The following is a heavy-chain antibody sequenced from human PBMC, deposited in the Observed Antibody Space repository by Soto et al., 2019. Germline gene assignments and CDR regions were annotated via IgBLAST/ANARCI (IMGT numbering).Heavy chain of an antibody. V-gene: IGHV4-59*01. CDR2: IYYSGST. J-gene: IGHJ5*02. Sequence: SETLSLTCTVSGGSISSYYCSWIRQPPGKGLEWIGYIYYSGSTNYNPSLKSRVTISVDTSKNQFSLKLSSVTAADTAVYYCARTVGYGNWFDPWGQGTLVTVS. CDR1: GGSISSYY. D-gene: IGHD1-1*01. CDR3: ARTVGYGNWFDP.